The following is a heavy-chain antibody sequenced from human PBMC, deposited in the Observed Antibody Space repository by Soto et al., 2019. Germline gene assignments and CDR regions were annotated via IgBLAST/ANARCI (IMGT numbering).Heavy chain of an antibody. CDR2: IYSAGST. CDR1: GLTVSSSD. CDR3: ARASQPEYSSAIFFDI. Sequence: GGLRLSCEASGLTVSSSDMSWVRQAPGKGLQWVSVIYSAGSTYYANSVKGRFTISRDISTNMVYLQMSSLTDEDTAVYYCARASQPEYSSAIFFDIWGQGALVTVPS. J-gene: IGHJ4*02. D-gene: IGHD5-18*01. V-gene: IGHV3-53*01.